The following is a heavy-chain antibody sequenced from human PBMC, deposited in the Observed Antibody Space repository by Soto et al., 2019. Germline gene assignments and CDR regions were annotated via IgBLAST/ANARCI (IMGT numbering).Heavy chain of an antibody. V-gene: IGHV4-59*01. CDR3: ARDLWGYCGADCYPLDV. Sequence: SETLSLTCTVSGGSIRSYCWSWIRQPLGKGLEWIGYMYNTGSTIYNPSLKSRVTISVDTSKNQFSLKLNSVTAADTAVYYCARDLWGYCGADCYPLDVWGQGPTVT. CDR2: MYNTGST. D-gene: IGHD2-21*02. J-gene: IGHJ6*02. CDR1: GGSIRSYC.